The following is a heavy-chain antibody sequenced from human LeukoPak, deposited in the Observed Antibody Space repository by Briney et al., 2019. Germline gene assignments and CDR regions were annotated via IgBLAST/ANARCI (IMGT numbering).Heavy chain of an antibody. CDR2: IRSDNTV. V-gene: IGHV3-48*03. D-gene: IGHD5-12*01. Sequence: GGSLRLSCAASGFSVGSSEMDWGRQAPGKGLEWVSYIRSDNTVLYADSVKGRFTISSDRATNSLFLQMNSLRAEDTAVYYCAREVVTQAIYSGYDAFEIWGQGTMVTVSS. CDR1: GFSVGSSE. CDR3: AREVVTQAIYSGYDAFEI. J-gene: IGHJ3*02.